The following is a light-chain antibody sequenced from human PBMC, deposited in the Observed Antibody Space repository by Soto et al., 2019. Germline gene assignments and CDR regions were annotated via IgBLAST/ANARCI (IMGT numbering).Light chain of an antibody. CDR3: QEYNTYS. Sequence: DIQMTQSPSTLSASVGDRVTITCRASQSISSWLAWYQQKPGKAPKVLIFDASSLESGVPSRFSGSGYGTDFTLTIRSLQPDDFATYYCQEYNTYSFGGGTKVEI. J-gene: IGKJ4*01. CDR1: QSISSW. CDR2: DAS. V-gene: IGKV1-5*01.